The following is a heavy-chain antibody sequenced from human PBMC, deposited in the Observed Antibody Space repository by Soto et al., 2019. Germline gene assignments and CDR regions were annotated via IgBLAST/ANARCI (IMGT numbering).Heavy chain of an antibody. CDR1: GGPISSGDYY. D-gene: IGHD3-22*01. J-gene: IGHJ3*02. CDR2: IYYSGST. CDR3: DRVLHSSCYYYGDAFDI. Sequence: QVQLQESGPGLVKPSQTLSLTCTVSGGPISSGDYYWSWIRQPPGKGLEWIGYIYYSGSTYYNPSLKSRVTISVDTSKNQFSLKLSSVTAADTAVYYCDRVLHSSCYYYGDAFDIWGQGTMVTVSS. V-gene: IGHV4-30-4*01.